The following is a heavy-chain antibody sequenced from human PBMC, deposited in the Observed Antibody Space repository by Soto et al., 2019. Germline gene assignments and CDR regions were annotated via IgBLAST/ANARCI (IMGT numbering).Heavy chain of an antibody. D-gene: IGHD5-18*01. J-gene: IGHJ1*01. CDR3: AKHGYYEYFQY. V-gene: IGHV4-61*01. Sequence: SETLSLTCTVSGGSVSSGSDYWSRIRQPPGKGLEWIAYIYHSGSTNYNPSLKSRVTISVDTSKNQFSLNLRSVTAADTAVYYCAKHGYYEYFQYWGQGTLVTVSS. CDR2: IYHSGST. CDR1: GGSVSSGSDY.